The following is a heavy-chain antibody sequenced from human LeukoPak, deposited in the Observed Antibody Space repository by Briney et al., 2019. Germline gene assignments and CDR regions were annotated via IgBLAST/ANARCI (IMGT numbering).Heavy chain of an antibody. D-gene: IGHD3-16*01. Sequence: SETLSLTCTVSSGSLSGFYWSWIRQPPGKGLQWIGYINRSGTSNRNPSLKSRVTLSVDPSRSQFSLKMDSVTAADTAIYYCAAYSNSFDYWGQGGLVIVSS. CDR3: AAYSNSFDY. J-gene: IGHJ4*02. V-gene: IGHV4-59*01. CDR1: SGSLSGFY. CDR2: INRSGTS.